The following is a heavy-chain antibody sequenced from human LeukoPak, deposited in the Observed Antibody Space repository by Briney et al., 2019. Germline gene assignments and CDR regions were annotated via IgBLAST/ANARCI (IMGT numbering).Heavy chain of an antibody. CDR3: ARLNGYGSGSFAGSIDY. CDR1: GGSISSSSYY. D-gene: IGHD3-10*01. V-gene: IGHV4-39*07. J-gene: IGHJ4*02. CDR2: IYYSGST. Sequence: NPSETLSLTCTVSGGSISSSSYYWGWIRQPPGKGLEWIGSIYYSGSTYYNPSLKSRVTISVDTSKNQFSLKLSSVTAADTAVYYCARLNGYGSGSFAGSIDYWGQGTLVTVSS.